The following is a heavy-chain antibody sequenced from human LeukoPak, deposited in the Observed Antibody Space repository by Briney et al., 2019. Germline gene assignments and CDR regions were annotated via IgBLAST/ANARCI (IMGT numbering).Heavy chain of an antibody. CDR3: AKSNYFDSGGYYFFAY. Sequence: GGSLRLSCAASGFTFSKYAMTWVRQAPGKGLEWVSGISVSGGSTNYADSVKGRFTISRDNSKNTLYLQMNSLRAEDTAVYYCAKSNYFDSGGYYFFAYWGQGTLVTVSS. V-gene: IGHV3-23*01. CDR2: ISVSGGST. D-gene: IGHD3-22*01. CDR1: GFTFSKYA. J-gene: IGHJ4*02.